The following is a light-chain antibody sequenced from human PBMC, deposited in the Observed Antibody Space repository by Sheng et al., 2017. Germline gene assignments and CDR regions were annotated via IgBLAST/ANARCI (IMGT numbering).Light chain of an antibody. J-gene: IGKJ1*01. V-gene: IGKV1-5*03. CDR3: QQYHSSPWT. CDR2: KAS. CDR1: QNIHIW. Sequence: DIQMTQSPSTLSASVGDTVTISCRASQNIHIWLAWYQLKPGKAPKFLTYKASTLQDGVPSRFSGGGSGTEFTLTIRRLQPEDFATYYCQQYHSSPWTFGQRDPRG.